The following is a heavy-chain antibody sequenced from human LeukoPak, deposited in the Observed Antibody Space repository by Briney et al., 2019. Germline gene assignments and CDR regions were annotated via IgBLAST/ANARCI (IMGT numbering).Heavy chain of an antibody. CDR2: IRYDGSNK. V-gene: IGHV3-30*02. D-gene: IGHD2-2*01. CDR1: GFTFSSYG. CDR3: AKSGSKYRGYYYYYMDV. J-gene: IGHJ6*03. Sequence: GGSLRLSCAASGFTFSSYGMYWVRQAPGKGLEWVAFIRYDGSNKYYADSVKGRFTISRDNSKNTLYLQMNSLRAEDTAVYYCAKSGSKYRGYYYYYMDVWGKGTTVTISS.